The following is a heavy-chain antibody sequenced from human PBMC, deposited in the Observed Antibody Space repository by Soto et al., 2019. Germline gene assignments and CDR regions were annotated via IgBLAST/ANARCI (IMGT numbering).Heavy chain of an antibody. CDR3: ARFAKEENPKLESWYAFDF. CDR1: NGSIRSGGYF. D-gene: IGHD6-13*01. Sequence: VQLQESGPGLVKPSQTLSLTCTVSNGSIRSGGYFWSWVRQHPGKGLEWIGHIYHGGRTSYNPSLESRVAMSVDTSKNEFTLKVNSVTAADTAIYYCARFAKEENPKLESWYAFDFWGRGTLVTVSS. CDR2: IYHGGRT. J-gene: IGHJ4*02. V-gene: IGHV4-31*03.